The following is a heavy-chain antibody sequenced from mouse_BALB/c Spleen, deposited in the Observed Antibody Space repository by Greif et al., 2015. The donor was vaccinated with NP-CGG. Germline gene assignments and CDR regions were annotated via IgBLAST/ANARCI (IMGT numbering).Heavy chain of an antibody. V-gene: IGHV1-9*01. J-gene: IGHJ3*01. D-gene: IGHD2-3*01. CDR2: ILPGSGST. CDR3: ARGIYDGLLTY. Sequence: QVQLKQSGAELMKPGASVKISRKATGYTSSSYWIEWVKQRPGHGLEWIGEILPGSGSTNYNEKFKGKATFTADTSSNTAYMQLSSLTSEDSAVYYCARGIYDGLLTYWGQGALVTVSA. CDR1: GYTSSSYW.